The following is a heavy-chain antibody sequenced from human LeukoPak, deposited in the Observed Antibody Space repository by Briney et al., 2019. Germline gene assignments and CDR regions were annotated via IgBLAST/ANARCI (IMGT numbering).Heavy chain of an antibody. J-gene: IGHJ4*02. CDR1: GFTFSSYA. D-gene: IGHD6-13*01. V-gene: IGHV3-64D*06. Sequence: GGSLRLSCSAAGFTFSSYAMYWVRQAPGKGLEYVSAITSNGGSAYYADSVKGRFTISRDNSRNTLYLQMSSLRADDTAVYYCVGFRATAGLYWGQGTLVTVSS. CDR3: VGFRATAGLY. CDR2: ITSNGGSA.